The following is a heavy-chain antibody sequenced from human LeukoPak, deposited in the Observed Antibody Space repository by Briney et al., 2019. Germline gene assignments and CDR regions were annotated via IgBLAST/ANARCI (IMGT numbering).Heavy chain of an antibody. CDR1: GFNFTNAW. Sequence: AGGTLTLSCTACGFNFTNAWMRWVRPAPGEGLEWVGRIKSTNEGGTTEYAAPVKGRFTISRDDSKNTLYLQVNSLETEDTAVYYCTTDPPTVVKAWGRGTLVTVSS. CDR3: TTDPPTVVKA. D-gene: IGHD4-23*01. CDR2: IKSTNEGGTT. V-gene: IGHV3-15*01. J-gene: IGHJ4*02.